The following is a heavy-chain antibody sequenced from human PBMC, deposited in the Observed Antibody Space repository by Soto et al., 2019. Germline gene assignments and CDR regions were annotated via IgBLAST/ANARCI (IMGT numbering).Heavy chain of an antibody. CDR1: GGSISTYY. Sequence: PSETLSLTCTVSGGSISTYYWSWIRQPPGKGLEWIGYIYYSGSTNYNPSLKSRVTISVDTSKNQFSLKLSSVTAADTAVYYCKREGRISSGSNWFDPWGQGTLVTVSS. V-gene: IGHV4-59*01. CDR2: IYYSGST. CDR3: KREGRISSGSNWFDP. J-gene: IGHJ5*02. D-gene: IGHD6-19*01.